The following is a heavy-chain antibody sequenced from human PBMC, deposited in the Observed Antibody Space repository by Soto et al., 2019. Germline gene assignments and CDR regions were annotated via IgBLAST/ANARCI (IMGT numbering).Heavy chain of an antibody. CDR2: ITWDGEST. CDR1: GFNFEDYM. V-gene: IGHV3-43*01. Sequence: EVQLVESGGVVVQPGGSLRLSCAASGFNFEDYMMHWVRQVPGKRLEWVALITWDGESTLYADSVKGRLTISRANSKNSLYLQMHHLSREDSALYFCARMGAVAKIRFSYCDHWGQGNLVTVSS. D-gene: IGHD3-16*01. CDR3: ARMGAVAKIRFSYCDH. J-gene: IGHJ4*02.